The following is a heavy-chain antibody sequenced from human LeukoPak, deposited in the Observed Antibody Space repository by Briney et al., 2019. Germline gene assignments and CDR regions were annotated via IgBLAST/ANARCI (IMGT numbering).Heavy chain of an antibody. CDR1: GGSFSGYY. CDR3: ARRRITIFGVVPGARFDP. CDR2: INHSGST. V-gene: IGHV4-34*01. J-gene: IGHJ5*02. D-gene: IGHD3-3*01. Sequence: SETLSLTCAVYGGSFSGYYWSWIRQPPGRGLEWTGEINHSGSTNYNPSLKSRVTISVDTSKNQFSLKLSSVTAADTAVYYCARRRITIFGVVPGARFDPWGQGTLVTVSS.